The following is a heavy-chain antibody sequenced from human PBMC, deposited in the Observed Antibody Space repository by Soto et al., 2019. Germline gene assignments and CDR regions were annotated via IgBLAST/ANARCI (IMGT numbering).Heavy chain of an antibody. CDR2: INHSGST. V-gene: IGHV4-34*01. Sequence: SETLSLTCAVYGGSFSGYYWSWIRQPPGKGLEWIGEINHSGSTNYNPSLKSRVTISVDTSKNQFSLKLSSVTAADTAVYYCARVGITMVRGKFDIWGQGTMVTVSS. CDR3: ARVGITMVRGKFDI. J-gene: IGHJ3*02. CDR1: GGSFSGYY. D-gene: IGHD3-10*01.